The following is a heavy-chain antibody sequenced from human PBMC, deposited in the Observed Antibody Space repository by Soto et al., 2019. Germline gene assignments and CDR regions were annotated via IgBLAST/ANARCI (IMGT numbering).Heavy chain of an antibody. V-gene: IGHV3-23*01. D-gene: IGHD2-21*02. J-gene: IGHJ4*02. CDR1: GITFTNYA. CDR3: AKLIKSDSDSDY. Sequence: GGSLRLSCAASGITFTNYAMSWVRQAPGKGLEWVSSISGGGDSTYYADSVKGRFTISRDNSKNTLSLQMNSLRAEDTAVYYCAKLIKSDSDSDYWGQGTLVTVSS. CDR2: ISGGGDST.